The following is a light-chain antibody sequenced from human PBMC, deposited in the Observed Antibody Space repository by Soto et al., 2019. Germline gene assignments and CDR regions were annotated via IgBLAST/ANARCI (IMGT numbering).Light chain of an antibody. CDR2: KAS. J-gene: IGKJ1*01. Sequence: DIPMTQSPSTLSASVGDRVTITCRASQSISSWLAWYQQKRGKDPKLLIYKASSLESGVPSRFSGSGSGTEFTLTTSSLQPDDSATYYCQQYNSSPTFGQGTKVEIK. V-gene: IGKV1-5*03. CDR1: QSISSW. CDR3: QQYNSSPT.